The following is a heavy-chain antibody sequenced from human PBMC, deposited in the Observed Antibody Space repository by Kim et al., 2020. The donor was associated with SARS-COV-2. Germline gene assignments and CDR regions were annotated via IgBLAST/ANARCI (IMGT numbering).Heavy chain of an antibody. Sequence: ADAVKGRFIISRGNAKNSVYLQMNSLGGEDTAVYHCARDLTTVGGSWFDPWGQGTLVTVSS. D-gene: IGHD4-17*01. CDR3: ARDLTTVGGSWFDP. V-gene: IGHV3-11*01. J-gene: IGHJ5*02.